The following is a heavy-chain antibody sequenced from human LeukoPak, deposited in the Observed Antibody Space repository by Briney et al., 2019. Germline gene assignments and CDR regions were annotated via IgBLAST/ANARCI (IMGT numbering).Heavy chain of an antibody. CDR2: IYTSGST. J-gene: IGHJ6*03. D-gene: IGHD1-26*01. CDR1: GGSITSYY. CDR3: ARAIGYSGSYYYYYMDV. V-gene: IGHV4-4*08. Sequence: EPSETLSLTCSVSGGSITSYYWSWIRQPPGKGLEWIGYIYTSGSTNYNPSLKSRVTMSVDTSKNQFSLKLSSVTAADTAVYYCARAIGYSGSYYYYYMDVWGKGTTVTISS.